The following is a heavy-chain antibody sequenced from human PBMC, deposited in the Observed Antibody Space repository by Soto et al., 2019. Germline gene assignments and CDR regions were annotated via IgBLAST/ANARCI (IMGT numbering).Heavy chain of an antibody. V-gene: IGHV1-69*01. D-gene: IGHD3-22*01. CDR2: IIPIFGTA. CDR1: GGTFSTYA. Sequence: QVQLVQSGAEVKKSGSSMKVSCKASGGTFSTYAISWVRQAPGQGLEWMGGIIPIFGTAKYAQKFQGRVTITADESTSTAYMELSSLRSDDTAVYYCARADYYDIRGSYYAAFDYWGQGTLVTVSS. CDR3: ARADYYDIRGSYYAAFDY. J-gene: IGHJ4*02.